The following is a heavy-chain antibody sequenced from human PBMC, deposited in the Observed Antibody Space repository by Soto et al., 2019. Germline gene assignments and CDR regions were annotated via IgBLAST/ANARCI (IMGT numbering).Heavy chain of an antibody. CDR2: IYYSGST. V-gene: IGHV4-39*01. Sequence: SETLSLTCTVSGGSISSSSYYWGWIRQPPGKGLEWIGSIYYSGSTYYNPSLKSRVTISVDTSKNQFSLKLSSVTAADTAVYYCARLGYSSGWRFDYWGQGTLVTVSS. J-gene: IGHJ4*02. CDR1: GGSISSSSYY. D-gene: IGHD6-19*01. CDR3: ARLGYSSGWRFDY.